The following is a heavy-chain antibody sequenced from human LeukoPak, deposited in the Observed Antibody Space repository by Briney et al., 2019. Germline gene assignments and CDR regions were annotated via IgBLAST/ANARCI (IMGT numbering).Heavy chain of an antibody. V-gene: IGHV3-23*01. CDR1: GFTFSSYA. J-gene: IGHJ4*02. CDR2: ISDSGGST. CDR3: ATHYGDYPVQNSEYFDY. D-gene: IGHD4-17*01. Sequence: GGSLRLSCAASGFTFSSYAISWVRQAPGKGLEWVSAISDSGGSTYYADSVKGRFTISRDNSKNTLYLQMNSLRAEDTAVYYCATHYGDYPVQNSEYFDYWGQGTLVTVSS.